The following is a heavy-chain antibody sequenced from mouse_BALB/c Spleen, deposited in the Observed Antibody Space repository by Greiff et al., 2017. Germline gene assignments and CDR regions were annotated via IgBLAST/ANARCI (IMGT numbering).Heavy chain of an antibody. Sequence: EVKLVESGGGLVKPGGSLKLSCAASGFTFSDYYMYWVRQTPEKRLEWVATISDGGSYTYYPDSVKGRFTISRDNAKNNLYLQMSSLKSEDTAMYYCARDGGTTATVAYWGQGTLVTVSA. J-gene: IGHJ3*01. CDR1: GFTFSDYY. CDR2: ISDGGSYT. V-gene: IGHV5-4*02. CDR3: ARDGGTTATVAY. D-gene: IGHD1-2*01.